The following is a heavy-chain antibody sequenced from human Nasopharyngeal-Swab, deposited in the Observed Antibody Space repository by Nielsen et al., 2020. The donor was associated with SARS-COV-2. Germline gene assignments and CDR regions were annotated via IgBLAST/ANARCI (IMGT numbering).Heavy chain of an antibody. J-gene: IGHJ4*02. D-gene: IGHD4-17*01. V-gene: IGHV2-5*02. CDR1: GFSLSTSGVG. Sequence: SGPTLVKPTQTLTLTCTFSGFSLSTSGVGVGWIRQSPGKALEWPALIYWDDDKRYSPSLKSRLTITKDTSKNQVVLTMTNMDPVGTATYYCAHHTVTTVFDYWGQGTLVTVSS. CDR3: AHHTVTTVFDY. CDR2: IYWDDDK.